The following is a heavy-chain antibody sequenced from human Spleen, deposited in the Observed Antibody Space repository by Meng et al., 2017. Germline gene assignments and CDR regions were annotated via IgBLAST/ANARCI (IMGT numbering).Heavy chain of an antibody. Sequence: LPELGPGAVSPSSNLSLTCSVSGGAGSCASYYRGWIRPPPVKGLEWIGYIYYSGSTTYNPSLKSRVTISIDTSKNQFSLKLSSVTAADTAVYYCARSAYCNGDCYSGYWYFDLWGRGTLVTVSS. D-gene: IGHD2-21*02. V-gene: IGHV4-61*01. CDR1: GGAGSCASYY. CDR3: ARSAYCNGDCYSGYWYFDL. J-gene: IGHJ2*01. CDR2: IYYSGST.